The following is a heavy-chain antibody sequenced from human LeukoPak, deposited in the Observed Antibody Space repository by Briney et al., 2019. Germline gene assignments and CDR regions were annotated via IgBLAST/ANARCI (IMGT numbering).Heavy chain of an antibody. Sequence: ASVMVSCKVSGYTLTELSMHWVRQAPGKGLEWMGGFGPEDGETIYAQKFQGRVTMTEDTSTDTAYMELSSLRSEDTAVYYCATDMSSGWSRGNYWGQGTLVTVSS. CDR3: ATDMSSGWSRGNY. J-gene: IGHJ4*02. CDR1: GYTLTELS. V-gene: IGHV1-24*01. CDR2: FGPEDGET. D-gene: IGHD6-19*01.